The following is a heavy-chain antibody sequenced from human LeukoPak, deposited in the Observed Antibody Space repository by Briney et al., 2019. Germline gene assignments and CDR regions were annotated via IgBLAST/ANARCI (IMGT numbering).Heavy chain of an antibody. CDR2: INPNSGGT. CDR3: ARDQKYSSSSFDP. D-gene: IGHD6-13*01. CDR1: GYTFTGYY. J-gene: IGHJ5*02. Sequence: ASVKVSCKASGYTFTGYYMRWVRQAPGQGLEWMGWINPNSGGTNYAQKFQGRVTMTRDTSISTAYMELSRLRSDDTAVYYCARDQKYSSSSFDPWGQGTLVTVSS. V-gene: IGHV1-2*02.